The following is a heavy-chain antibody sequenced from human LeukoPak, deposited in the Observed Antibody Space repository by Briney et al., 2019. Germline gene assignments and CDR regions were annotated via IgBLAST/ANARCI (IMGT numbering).Heavy chain of an antibody. D-gene: IGHD3-3*01. J-gene: IGHJ5*02. V-gene: IGHV4-34*01. CDR3: ARKLPDETYYDFWSGYRFDP. CDR2: INHSGST. Sequence: SETLSLTCAVYGGSFSGYYWSWIRQPPGKGLEWIGEINHSGSTNYNPSLKSRVTISVDTSKNQFSLKLSSVTAADTAVNYCARKLPDETYYDFWSGYRFDPWGQGTLVTVSS. CDR1: GGSFSGYY.